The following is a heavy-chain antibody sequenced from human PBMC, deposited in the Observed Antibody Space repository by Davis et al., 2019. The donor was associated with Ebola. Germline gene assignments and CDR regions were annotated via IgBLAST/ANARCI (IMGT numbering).Heavy chain of an antibody. CDR1: GFTFSTYG. Sequence: GGSLRLSCAASGFTFSTYGMNWVRQAPGKGLEWVSYISSTGSTIYYADSVRGRFTISRDNSKNTLYLQMNSLRAEDTAVYYCARAQFPTTSDHWGQGTLVTVSS. CDR2: ISSTGSTI. CDR3: ARAQFPTTSDH. J-gene: IGHJ4*02. D-gene: IGHD1-1*01. V-gene: IGHV3-48*01.